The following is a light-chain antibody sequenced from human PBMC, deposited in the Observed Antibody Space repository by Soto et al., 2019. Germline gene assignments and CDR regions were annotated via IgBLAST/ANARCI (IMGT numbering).Light chain of an antibody. CDR1: SSDVCGYNY. V-gene: IGLV2-14*01. CDR3: SSYTSSSTVV. Sequence: QSVLTQPASVSGSPGQSITISCTGTSSDVCGYNYVSWYQQHPDKAPKLMIYDVSNRPSGVSNRFSGSKSGNTASLTISGLQAEDEADYSCSSYTSSSTVVFGGGTKVTVL. CDR2: DVS. J-gene: IGLJ2*01.